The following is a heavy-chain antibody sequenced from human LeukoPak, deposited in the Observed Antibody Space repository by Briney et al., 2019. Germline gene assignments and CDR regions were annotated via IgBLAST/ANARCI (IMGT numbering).Heavy chain of an antibody. V-gene: IGHV3-23*01. Sequence: GGSLRLSCAASGFTFSSYAMSWVRQAPGKGLEWVSAISGSGGSTYYADSVKGRFTISRDNFKNTLYLQMNSLRAEDTAVYYXXXDGGYSYGYPYFDYWGQGTLVTVSS. CDR1: GFTFSSYA. J-gene: IGHJ4*02. CDR3: XXDGGYSYGYPYFDY. D-gene: IGHD5-18*01. CDR2: ISGSGGST.